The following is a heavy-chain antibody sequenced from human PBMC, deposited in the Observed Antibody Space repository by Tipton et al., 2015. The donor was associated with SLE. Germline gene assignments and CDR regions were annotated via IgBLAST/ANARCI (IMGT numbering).Heavy chain of an antibody. V-gene: IGHV4-34*01. Sequence: TLSLTCADYGGSFSGYYWSWIRQPPGKGLEWIGEINHSGSTNYNPSLKSRVTISVDTSKNQFSLKLSSVTAADTAVYYCAGTGKDAFDIWGQGTMVTVSS. J-gene: IGHJ3*02. CDR2: INHSGST. D-gene: IGHD1-1*01. CDR3: AGTGKDAFDI. CDR1: GGSFSGYY.